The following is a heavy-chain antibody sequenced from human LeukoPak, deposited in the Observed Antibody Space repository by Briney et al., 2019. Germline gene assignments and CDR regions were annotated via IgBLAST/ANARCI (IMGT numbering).Heavy chain of an antibody. CDR2: IDPNSGGT. CDR1: GYTFSAYY. Sequence: GASVKVSCKASGYTFSAYYLHWVRQAPGQGLEWMGWIDPNSGGTKYAQNFQGGVAMTRDTSISTAYMELSSLRSADTAVYYCARIGISGSYWDFDQWGQGTLVTVSS. V-gene: IGHV1-2*02. D-gene: IGHD1-26*01. J-gene: IGHJ4*02. CDR3: ARIGISGSYWDFDQ.